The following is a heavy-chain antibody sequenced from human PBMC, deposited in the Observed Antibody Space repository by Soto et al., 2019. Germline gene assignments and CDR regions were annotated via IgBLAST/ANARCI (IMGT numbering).Heavy chain of an antibody. J-gene: IGHJ5*02. D-gene: IGHD2-21*02. V-gene: IGHV1-46*01. CDR1: GYTFTNYY. CDR3: ARGGDIVVVTAPLDH. CDR2: IKPTGGET. Sequence: GASVKVSCKASGYTFTNYYMHWVRQAPGQGLEWMGIIKPTGGETTYAQKFLGRATMTRDTSTGTLHMELSSLRSEDTAVYYCARGGDIVVVTAPLDHWGQGTLVTVSS.